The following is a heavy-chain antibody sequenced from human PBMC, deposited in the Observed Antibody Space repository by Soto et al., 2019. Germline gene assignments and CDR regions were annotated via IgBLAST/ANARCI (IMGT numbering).Heavy chain of an antibody. J-gene: IGHJ3*02. CDR3: ARASYSSSSYAFDI. CDR1: GFTFSSYA. V-gene: IGHV3-30-3*01. CDR2: ISYDGSNK. Sequence: GGSLRLSCAASGFTFSSYAMHWVRQAPGKGLEWVAVISYDGSNKYYADPVKGRFTISRDNSKNTLYLQMNSLRAEDTAVYYCARASYSSSSYAFDIWGQGTMVTVSS. D-gene: IGHD6-6*01.